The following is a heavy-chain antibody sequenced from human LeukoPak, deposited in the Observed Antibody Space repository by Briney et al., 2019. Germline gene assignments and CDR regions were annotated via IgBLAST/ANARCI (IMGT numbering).Heavy chain of an antibody. J-gene: IGHJ4*02. CDR1: GGSISSSSYY. D-gene: IGHD3-3*01. Sequence: PSETLSLTYTVSGGSISSSSYYWGWIRQPPGKGLEWVGSIYYSGSTYYNPSLKSRVTISVDTSKNQFSLKLSSVTAADTAVYYCARPQYYDFWSGYYFGRWGQGTLVTVSS. CDR2: IYYSGST. V-gene: IGHV4-39*01. CDR3: ARPQYYDFWSGYYFGR.